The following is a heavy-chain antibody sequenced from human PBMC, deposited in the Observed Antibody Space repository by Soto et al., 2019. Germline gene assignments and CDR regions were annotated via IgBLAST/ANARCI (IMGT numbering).Heavy chain of an antibody. CDR2: ISGSGDNT. CDR3: ATGRGNWGRFDY. V-gene: IGHV3-23*01. J-gene: IGHJ4*02. Sequence: EVQLLESGGGLVQPGGSLRLSCAASGLTFSSYAISWVRRAPGKGLEWVSTISGSGDNTYYADSVKGRFTISRDNSKNTLYLQVNSLRAEDTAVYYCATGRGNWGRFDYWGQGTLVTVSS. D-gene: IGHD7-27*01. CDR1: GLTFSSYA.